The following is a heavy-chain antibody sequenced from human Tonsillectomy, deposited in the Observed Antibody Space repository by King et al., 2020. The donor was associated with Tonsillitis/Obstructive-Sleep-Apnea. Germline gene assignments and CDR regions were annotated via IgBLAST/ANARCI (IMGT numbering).Heavy chain of an antibody. D-gene: IGHD6-19*01. Sequence: VQLPQWGAGLLKPSETLSLTCAVYGGSFSGYYWRWIRQPPGKGLEWIGEINHSGSTNYNPSLKSRVTISVDTSKNQFSLKLNSVTAADTAVYYCARGAQWLVGHYYMDVWGKGPTVTVSS. V-gene: IGHV4-34*01. J-gene: IGHJ6*03. CDR2: INHSGST. CDR1: GGSFSGYY. CDR3: ARGAQWLVGHYYMDV.